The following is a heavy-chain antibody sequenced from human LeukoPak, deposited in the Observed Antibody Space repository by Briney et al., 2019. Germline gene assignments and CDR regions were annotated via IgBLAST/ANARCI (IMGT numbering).Heavy chain of an antibody. J-gene: IGHJ4*02. V-gene: IGHV1-2*02. CDR2: INPNSGGT. CDR3: ARIIAAAGNPDY. D-gene: IGHD6-13*01. Sequence: ASVKVSCKASGYTFTGYCMHWVRQAPGQGLEWMGWINPNSGGTNYAQKFQGRVTMTRDTSISTAYMELSRLRSDDTAVYYCARIIAAAGNPDYWGQGTLVTVSS. CDR1: GYTFTGYC.